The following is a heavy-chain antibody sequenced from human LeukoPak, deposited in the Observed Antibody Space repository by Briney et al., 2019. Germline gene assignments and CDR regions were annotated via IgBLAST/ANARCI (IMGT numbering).Heavy chain of an antibody. Sequence: SETLSLTCAVSGGSISSSNWWSWVRQPPGKGLEWIGEIYHSGSTNYNPSLKSRVTISVDKSKNQFSLKLSSVTAADTAVYYCARAGEMATTNYFDYWGQGTLVTVSS. CDR3: ARAGEMATTNYFDY. CDR1: GGSISSSNW. V-gene: IGHV4-4*02. D-gene: IGHD5-24*01. CDR2: IYHSGST. J-gene: IGHJ4*02.